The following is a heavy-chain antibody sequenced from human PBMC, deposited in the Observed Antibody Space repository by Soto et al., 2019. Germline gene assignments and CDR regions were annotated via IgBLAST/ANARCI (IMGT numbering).Heavy chain of an antibody. CDR3: TREDSIIIPAVADF. D-gene: IGHD6-19*01. J-gene: IGHJ4*02. CDR2: VSKSDYT. Sequence: GGSLRLSCAVSGFTFTNYGFNWVRQSPGKGLEWVSSVSKSDYTYYSDSVEGRFTISRDNAKNSVSLQMNNLRAEDTAVYYCTREDSIIIPAVADFWGQGTLVTVSS. CDR1: GFTFTNYG. V-gene: IGHV3-21*01.